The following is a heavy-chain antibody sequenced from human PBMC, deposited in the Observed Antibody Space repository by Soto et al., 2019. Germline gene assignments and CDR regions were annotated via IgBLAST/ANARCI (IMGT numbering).Heavy chain of an antibody. D-gene: IGHD3-10*01. J-gene: IGHJ5*02. V-gene: IGHV4-30-2*01. CDR1: GGSISSGGYS. Sequence: SETLSLTCAVSGGSISSGGYSWSWIRQPPGKGLEWIGYIYNSGSVYYNPSLKSRVTISVDRSKNHFSLKLSSVTAVDTALYSCASLIYDSGSYYWFDPWGKGTLVTVS. CDR3: ASLIYDSGSYYWFDP. CDR2: IYNSGSV.